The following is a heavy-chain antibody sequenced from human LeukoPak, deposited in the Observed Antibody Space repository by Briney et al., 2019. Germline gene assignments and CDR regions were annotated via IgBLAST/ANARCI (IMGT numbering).Heavy chain of an antibody. Sequence: GGSLRLSCAASEFTFSSYSMSWVRQAPGKGLEWVSGISGSGDNTYYADSVKGRFTISRDNSKNTLYVQVNSLGTEDTAAYYCAKGSYYDSSGSFYFDYWGQGTLSPSPQ. CDR1: EFTFSSYS. CDR2: ISGSGDNT. D-gene: IGHD3-22*01. CDR3: AKGSYYDSSGSFYFDY. J-gene: IGHJ4*02. V-gene: IGHV3-23*01.